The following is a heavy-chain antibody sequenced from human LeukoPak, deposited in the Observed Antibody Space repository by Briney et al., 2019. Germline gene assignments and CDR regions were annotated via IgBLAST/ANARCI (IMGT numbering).Heavy chain of an antibody. J-gene: IGHJ6*04. CDR2: ISSSGSTI. CDR1: GFTFSSYE. V-gene: IGHV3-48*03. CDR3: AREIVVVVAASRYYYYYGMDV. D-gene: IGHD2-15*01. Sequence: GGSLRLSCAASGFTFSSYEMNWVRQAPGKGLEWVSYISSSGSTIYYADSVKGRFTISRDNANNSLYLQMNSLRAEDTAVYYCAREIVVVVAASRYYYYYGMDVWGKGTTVTVSS.